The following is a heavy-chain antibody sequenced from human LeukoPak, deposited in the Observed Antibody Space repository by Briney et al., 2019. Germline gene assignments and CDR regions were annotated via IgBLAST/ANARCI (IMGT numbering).Heavy chain of an antibody. CDR1: GGSFSGYY. CDR2: INHSGST. Sequence: KASETLSLTCAVYGGSFSGYYWSWIRQPPGKGLEWIGEINHSGSTNYNPSLKSRVTISVDTSKNQFSLKLSSVTAADTAVYYCARGRNDYGDYLGSDYWGQGTLVTVSS. CDR3: ARGRNDYGDYLGSDY. J-gene: IGHJ4*02. V-gene: IGHV4-34*01. D-gene: IGHD4-17*01.